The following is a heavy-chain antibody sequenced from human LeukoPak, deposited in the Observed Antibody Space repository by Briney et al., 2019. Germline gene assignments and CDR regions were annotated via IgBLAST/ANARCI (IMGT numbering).Heavy chain of an antibody. CDR2: IYHSGST. Sequence: SETLSLTCTVSGYSISSGYYWGWIRQPPGKGLEWIGSIYHSGSTYYNPSLKSRVTISVDTSKNQFSLKLSSVTAADTAVYYCAHVVPAAITTWGQGTMVTVSS. CDR1: GYSISSGYY. CDR3: AHVVPAAITT. J-gene: IGHJ3*01. D-gene: IGHD2-2*02. V-gene: IGHV4-38-2*02.